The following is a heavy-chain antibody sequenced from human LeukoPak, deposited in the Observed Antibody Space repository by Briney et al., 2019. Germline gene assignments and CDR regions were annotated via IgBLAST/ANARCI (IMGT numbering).Heavy chain of an antibody. V-gene: IGHV3-53*01. CDR2: IYSDGKT. D-gene: IGHD1-26*01. CDR3: AREWELQDAFDI. J-gene: IGHJ3*02. Sequence: GGSLRLSCAASGFIVSSNCMTWIRQAPGKGLEWVSVIYSDGKTYYADSVKGRFTISRDNSKNTLYLQMNSLRAEDTAVYYCAREWELQDAFDIWGQGTMVTVSS. CDR1: GFIVSSNC.